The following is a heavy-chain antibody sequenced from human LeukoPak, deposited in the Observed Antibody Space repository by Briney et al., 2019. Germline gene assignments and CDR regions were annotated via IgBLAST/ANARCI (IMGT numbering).Heavy chain of an antibody. CDR3: ARAYCSSTSCLADAFDI. V-gene: IGHV1-69*06. D-gene: IGHD2-2*01. CDR1: GGTFISYA. Sequence: SVKVSCKASGGTFISYAISWVRQAPGQGLEGMGGIIPIFGTANYAQKFQGRVTITADKSTSTAYMELCSLRSEDTAVYYCARAYCSSTSCLADAFDIWGQGTMVTVSS. J-gene: IGHJ3*02. CDR2: IIPIFGTA.